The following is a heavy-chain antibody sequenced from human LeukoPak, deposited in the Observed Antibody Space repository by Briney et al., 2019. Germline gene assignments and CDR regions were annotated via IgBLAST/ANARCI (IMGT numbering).Heavy chain of an antibody. CDR2: ISGSGGST. D-gene: IGHD3-22*01. CDR1: GFTFSSYA. Sequence: PGGSLRLSCAASGFTFSSYAMSWVRQAPGKGLEWVSAISGSGGSTYYADSVKGRFTISRDNSKNTLYLQMNSLRAEDTAVYYCARRQSYDVLVIVVNPPDYYFDYWGQGTLVTVSS. CDR3: ARRQSYDVLVIVVNPPDYYFDY. V-gene: IGHV3-23*01. J-gene: IGHJ4*02.